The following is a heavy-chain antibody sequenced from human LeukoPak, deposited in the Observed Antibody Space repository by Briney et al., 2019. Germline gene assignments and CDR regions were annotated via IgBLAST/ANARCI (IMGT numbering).Heavy chain of an antibody. V-gene: IGHV3-30-3*01. J-gene: IGHJ4*02. CDR2: ISYDGSNK. D-gene: IGHD6-19*01. CDR3: AREGYSSGCIDY. CDR1: GFTFSSYA. Sequence: PGGSLRLSCAASGFTFSSYATHWVRQAPGKGLEWVAVISYDGSNKYYADSVKGRFTISRDNSKNTLYLQMNSLRAEDTAVYYCAREGYSSGCIDYWGQGTLVTVSS.